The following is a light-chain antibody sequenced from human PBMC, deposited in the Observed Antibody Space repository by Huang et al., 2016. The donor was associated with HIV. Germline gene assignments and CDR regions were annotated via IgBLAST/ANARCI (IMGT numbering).Light chain of an antibody. CDR2: GSS. J-gene: IGKJ4*01. V-gene: IGKV3-15*01. Sequence: EIVMTQSPATLSVSPGQRVTLSCRANRSVSTNLAWYQQGHGQAPRRLIYGSSTRAPGIPARFSGSGSGTDFSLTSSSLQSEDFALYYCHQYNNWLLSFGGGTRV. CDR3: HQYNNWLLS. CDR1: RSVSTN.